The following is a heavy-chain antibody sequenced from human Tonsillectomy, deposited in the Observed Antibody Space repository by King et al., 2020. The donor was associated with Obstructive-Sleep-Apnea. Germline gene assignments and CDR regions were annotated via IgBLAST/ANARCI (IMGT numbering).Heavy chain of an antibody. CDR1: GFTFSSYG. V-gene: IGHV3-30*18. Sequence: VQLVESGGGVVQPGRSLRLSCAVSGFTFSSYGMHWVRQAPGKGLEWVAVISYDGSNKHYADSVKGRFTITRDNSKNTLYLQSNSLRAEDTAVYYCAKDFSAAATPLSYLYYGMDVWGQGTTVTVSS. D-gene: IGHD6-13*01. CDR3: AKDFSAAATPLSYLYYGMDV. J-gene: IGHJ6*02. CDR2: ISYDGSNK.